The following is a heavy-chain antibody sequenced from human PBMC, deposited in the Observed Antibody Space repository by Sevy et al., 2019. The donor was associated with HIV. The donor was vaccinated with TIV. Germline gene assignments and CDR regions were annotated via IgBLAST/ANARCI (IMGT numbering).Heavy chain of an antibody. CDR3: ARQYCSSTSCSRAFDY. Sequence: GGSLRLSCAASAFTFSSYDRHWVRQATGKGLEWVSAIGTAGDTYYPGSVKGRFTISRENAKNSLYLQMNSLRAGDTAVYYCARQYCSSTSCSRAFDYWGQGTLVTVSS. J-gene: IGHJ4*02. CDR1: AFTFSSYD. CDR2: IGTAGDT. V-gene: IGHV3-13*01. D-gene: IGHD2-2*01.